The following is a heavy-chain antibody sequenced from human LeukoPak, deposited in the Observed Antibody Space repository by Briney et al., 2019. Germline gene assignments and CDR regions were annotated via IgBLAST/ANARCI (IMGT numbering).Heavy chain of an antibody. CDR3: VCRADPLNGDYLDAFDI. J-gene: IGHJ3*02. V-gene: IGHV1-69*05. CDR1: AAGFTSCD. CDR2: FILSIGTG. D-gene: IGHD4-17*01. Sequence: SVTLSRTASAAGFTSCDISWIWIPPAQGLEWMGMFILSIGTGNYAQKYPGRVTITTDGSTSTTYMELRRLRSGAAAASDCVCRADPLNGDYLDAFDIWGQGTLVTVSS.